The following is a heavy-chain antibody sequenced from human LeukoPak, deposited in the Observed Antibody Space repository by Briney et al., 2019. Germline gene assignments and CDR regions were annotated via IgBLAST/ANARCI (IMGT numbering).Heavy chain of an antibody. Sequence: PSETLSLTCTVSGGSISSYYWSWIRQPPGKGLEWIGYIYYSGSTNYNPSLKSRVTISVDTSKNQFSLKLSSATAADTAVYYCARGWDTGYSYYGMDVWGPGTTVTVSS. V-gene: IGHV4-59*01. J-gene: IGHJ6*02. CDR3: ARGWDTGYSYYGMDV. CDR1: GGSISSYY. D-gene: IGHD5-18*01. CDR2: IYYSGST.